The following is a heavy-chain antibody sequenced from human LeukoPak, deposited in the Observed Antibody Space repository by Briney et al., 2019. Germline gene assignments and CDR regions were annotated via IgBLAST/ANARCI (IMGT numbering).Heavy chain of an antibody. CDR3: ARPRRCSSTSCTDAFDI. D-gene: IGHD2-2*01. CDR1: GYTFTSYG. V-gene: IGHV1-18*01. Sequence: GASVKVSCKASGYTFTSYGISWVRQAPGQGLEWIGWISAYNGNTNYAQKHQGRVTMTTDTSTSTAYMELRSLRSDDTAVYYCARPRRCSSTSCTDAFDIWGQGTMVTVSS. J-gene: IGHJ3*02. CDR2: ISAYNGNT.